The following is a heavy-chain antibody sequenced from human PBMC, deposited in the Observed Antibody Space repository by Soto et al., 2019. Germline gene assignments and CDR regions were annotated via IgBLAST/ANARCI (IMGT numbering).Heavy chain of an antibody. CDR3: ARPAWGLWFGYMDV. V-gene: IGHV3-53*04. Sequence: EVQLVESGGGLVQPGGSLRLSCAVSGFTFSGNNMSWVRQAPGKGLEWVSVLYSGGTTYYADSVKGRFTISRHNSNNTLFLQMDSLRVDDTAIYYCARPAWGLWFGYMDVWGKGTTVTVSS. J-gene: IGHJ6*03. D-gene: IGHD3-10*01. CDR2: LYSGGTT. CDR1: GFTFSGNN.